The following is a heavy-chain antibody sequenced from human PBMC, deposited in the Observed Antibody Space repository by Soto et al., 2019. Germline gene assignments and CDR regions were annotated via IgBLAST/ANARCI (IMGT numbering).Heavy chain of an antibody. J-gene: IGHJ5*02. CDR3: AGPGSFGVVAHNYFDP. V-gene: IGHV3-30*03. CDR1: RFSFSTYG. Sequence: QVLLVESGGGVVQPGRSLRLSCVASRFSFSTYGMHWVRQAPGKGLEWVAGISFDGSSKSYGDSVKGRFTISRDNTKNTLCLQMNSLTTEDTGMYYCAGPGSFGVVAHNYFDPWGQGTLVTVSS. CDR2: ISFDGSSK. D-gene: IGHD3-3*01.